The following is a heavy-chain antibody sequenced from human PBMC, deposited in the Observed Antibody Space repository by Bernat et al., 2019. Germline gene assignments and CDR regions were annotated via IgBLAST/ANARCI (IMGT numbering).Heavy chain of an antibody. V-gene: IGHV3-23*01. CDR1: GFTFSSYA. D-gene: IGHD2-21*02. CDR3: AKLLSQGPGCRGDCFFDY. CDR2: IRGSGEDI. J-gene: IGHJ4*02. Sequence: EVQLLESGGGLVQPGGSLRLSCAASGFTFSSYAMSWVRQAPGKGVEWVATIRGSGEDIKYADTVKGRFTLSRDNYKNMVYMQMNSLRAQDTAVYYCAKLLSQGPGCRGDCFFDYWGQGTLVTVSS.